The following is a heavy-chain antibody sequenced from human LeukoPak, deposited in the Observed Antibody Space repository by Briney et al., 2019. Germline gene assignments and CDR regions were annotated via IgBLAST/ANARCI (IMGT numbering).Heavy chain of an antibody. V-gene: IGHV3-30*02. D-gene: IGHD3-3*01. CDR1: GFTFSSYG. J-gene: IGHJ6*03. CDR2: IRYDGSKK. Sequence: GGSLRLSCAASGFTFSSYGMYWVRQAPGKGLEWVAFIRYDGSKKYYADSVKGRFTISRDNSKNTLYLQMNSLRAEDTAVYYCANYDFWSGFDYYYYMDVWGKGTTVTVSS. CDR3: ANYDFWSGFDYYYYMDV.